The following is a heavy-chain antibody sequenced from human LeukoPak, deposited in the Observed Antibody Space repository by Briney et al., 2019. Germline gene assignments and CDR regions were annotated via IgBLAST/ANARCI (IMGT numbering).Heavy chain of an antibody. J-gene: IGHJ5*02. CDR2: INPSGGST. Sequence: ASVKVSCKASGYTFTSYYMHWVRQAPGQGLEWMGIINPSGGSTSYAQKFQGRVTMTRDMSTSTVYMELSSLRSEDTAVYYCARVGSTGPLGVNWFDPWGQGTLVTVSS. CDR3: ARVGSTGPLGVNWFDP. D-gene: IGHD1-1*01. V-gene: IGHV1-46*01. CDR1: GYTFTSYY.